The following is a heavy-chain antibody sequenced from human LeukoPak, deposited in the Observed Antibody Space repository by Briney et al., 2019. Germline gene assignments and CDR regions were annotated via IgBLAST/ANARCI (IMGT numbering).Heavy chain of an antibody. CDR1: GFTFDDYA. D-gene: IGHD3/OR15-3a*01. CDR3: THLVWEYVGGLDV. V-gene: IGHV3-9*01. Sequence: GGSLRLSCAASGFTFDDYAMHWVRQAPGKGLEWVSGINWNSGSIGYADSVKGRFTISRDNSKNTLFLQMHSLRVEDTAVYYCTHLVWEYVGGLDVWGQGTTVTVSS. J-gene: IGHJ6*02. CDR2: INWNSGSI.